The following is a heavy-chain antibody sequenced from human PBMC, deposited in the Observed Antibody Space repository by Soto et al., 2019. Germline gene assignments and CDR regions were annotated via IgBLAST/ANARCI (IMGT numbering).Heavy chain of an antibody. CDR3: ARGVIVVVPLVDI. CDR1: GFTFSSYG. V-gene: IGHV3-33*01. J-gene: IGHJ3*02. CDR2: IWYDGSNK. D-gene: IGHD3-22*01. Sequence: QVQLVESGGGVVQPGRSLRLSCAASGFTFSSYGMHWVRQAPGKGLEWVAVIWYDGSNKYYADSVKGRFTISRDNSKNTLYLQMNSLRAEDTAVYYCARGVIVVVPLVDIWGQGTMVTVSS.